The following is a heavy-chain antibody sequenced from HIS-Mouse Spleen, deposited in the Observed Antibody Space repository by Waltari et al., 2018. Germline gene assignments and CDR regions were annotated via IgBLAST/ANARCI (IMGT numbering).Heavy chain of an antibody. CDR3: ARGYSNYVPYFDY. CDR2: IGTASDT. V-gene: IGHV3-13*01. J-gene: IGHJ4*02. CDR1: GFTFSSYD. D-gene: IGHD4-4*01. Sequence: EVQLVESGGGLVQPGGSLRLSCAASGFTFSSYDMHWVRQATGKGLEWVSAIGTASDTYYPGSVKGRFTISRENAKNSLYLQMNSLRAGDTAVYYCARGYSNYVPYFDYWGQGTLVTVSS.